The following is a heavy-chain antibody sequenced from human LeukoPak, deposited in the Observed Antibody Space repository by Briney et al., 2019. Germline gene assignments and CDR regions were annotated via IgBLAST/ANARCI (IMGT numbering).Heavy chain of an antibody. CDR2: MNPHSANT. J-gene: IGHJ4*02. CDR1: GYTFTSYD. V-gene: IGHV1-8*01. Sequence: ASVKVSCKASGYTFTSYDINWVRQATGQGLEWMGWMNPHSANTAYAQKFQGRVTMTRNTSISTAYMELSSLRSEDTAVYYCARVYDSSNYSPQWGQGTVVTVSS. D-gene: IGHD3-22*01. CDR3: ARVYDSSNYSPQ.